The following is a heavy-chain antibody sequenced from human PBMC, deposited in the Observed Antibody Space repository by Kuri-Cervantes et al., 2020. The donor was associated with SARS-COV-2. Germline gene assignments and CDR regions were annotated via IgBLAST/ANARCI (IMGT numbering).Heavy chain of an antibody. CDR3: AKLVATNDVFDI. CDR2: IGSGSSSI. Sequence: GGSLRLSCAASGFTFSSYSMNWVRQAPGEGLEWVSYIGSGSSSIYYADSVKGRFTISRDNAKNSLYLQMNSLRAEDMALYYCAKLVATNDVFDIWGQGTMVTVSS. D-gene: IGHD5-12*01. CDR1: GFTFSSYS. V-gene: IGHV3-48*04. J-gene: IGHJ3*02.